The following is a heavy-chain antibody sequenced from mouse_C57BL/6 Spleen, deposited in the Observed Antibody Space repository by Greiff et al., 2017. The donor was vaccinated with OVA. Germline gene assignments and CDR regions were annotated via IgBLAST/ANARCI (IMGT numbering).Heavy chain of an antibody. V-gene: IGHV5-4*01. CDR1: GFTFSSYA. J-gene: IGHJ3*01. CDR3: AREGRQLRPFAY. CDR2: ISDGGSYT. D-gene: IGHD3-2*02. Sequence: EVKLMESGGGLVKPGGSLKLSCAASGFTFSSYAMSWVRQNPAKRLEWVATISDGGSYTYYPDNVKGRFTISRDNAKNNLYLQMSHLKSEDTAMYYCAREGRQLRPFAYWGQGTLVTVSA.